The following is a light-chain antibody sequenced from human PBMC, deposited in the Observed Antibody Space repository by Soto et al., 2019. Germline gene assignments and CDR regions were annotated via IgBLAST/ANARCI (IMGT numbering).Light chain of an antibody. CDR2: DAS. V-gene: IGKV1-33*01. CDR3: QKYDNLPIT. J-gene: IGKJ5*01. Sequence: DIQMTQSPSSLSASVGDRVTITCQASQDISTYLNWYQQKPVKAPKLLIYDASNLETGVPSRFSGSGSGTDFTFTISSLQPEDIATYYCQKYDNLPITCGQGTRLEIK. CDR1: QDISTY.